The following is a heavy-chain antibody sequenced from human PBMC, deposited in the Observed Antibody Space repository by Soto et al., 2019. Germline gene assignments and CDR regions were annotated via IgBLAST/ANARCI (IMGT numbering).Heavy chain of an antibody. CDR1: GGSIRSYY. D-gene: IGHD4-4*01. J-gene: IGHJ3*02. V-gene: IGHV4-59*08. CDR2: IYYSGST. Sequence: QVQLQESGPGLVKPSETLSLTCTVSGGSIRSYYWSWIRQPPGKGLEWIGYIYYSGSTNYNPSLKRRGTISVDTSKNQFSLKLTSVTAADTAVYYCARLPVDAFDIWGQGTMVTVSS. CDR3: ARLPVDAFDI.